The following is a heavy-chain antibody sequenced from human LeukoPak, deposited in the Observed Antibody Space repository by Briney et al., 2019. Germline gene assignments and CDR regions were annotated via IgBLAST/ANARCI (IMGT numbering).Heavy chain of an antibody. V-gene: IGHV4-59*01. CDR3: ASARLGSGLEGAFDI. J-gene: IGHJ3*02. CDR2: IYYSGSS. CDR1: GGSISSYF. D-gene: IGHD6-25*01. Sequence: SETLSLTCTVSGGSISSYFWSWIRQPPGKGLEWIGYIYYSGSSNYNPSLKSRVTISVDTSKNQFSLKLSSVTAADTAVYYCASARLGSGLEGAFDIWGQGTMVTVSS.